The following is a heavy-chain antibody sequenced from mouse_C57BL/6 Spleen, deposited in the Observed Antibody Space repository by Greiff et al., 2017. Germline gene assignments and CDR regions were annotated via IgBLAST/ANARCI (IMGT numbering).Heavy chain of an antibody. D-gene: IGHD2-4*01. CDR1: GFTFSSYA. CDR3: AMSYDDDDYFDY. Sequence: EVQVVESGGGLVKPGGSLKLSCAASGFTFSSYAMSWVRQTPEKRLEWVATISDGGSYTYYPDNVTGRFTISRDNAKNNLYLQMSHLKSEDTAMYYCAMSYDDDDYFDYWGQGTTLTVSS. J-gene: IGHJ2*01. CDR2: ISDGGSYT. V-gene: IGHV5-4*01.